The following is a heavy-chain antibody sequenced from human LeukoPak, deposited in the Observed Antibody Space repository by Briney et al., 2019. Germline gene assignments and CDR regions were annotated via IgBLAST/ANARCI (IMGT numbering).Heavy chain of an antibody. V-gene: IGHV3-48*04. CDR1: GFTFSSYS. Sequence: PGGSLRLSCAASGFTFSSYSMNWVRQAPGKGLEWVSYISSSSSTIYYADSAKGRFTISRDNAKNSLYLQMNSLRAEDTAVYYCPSPLFQPTNWAQETLVPSSS. CDR2: ISSSSSTI. D-gene: IGHD1-14*01. CDR3: PSPLFQPTN. J-gene: IGHJ4*02.